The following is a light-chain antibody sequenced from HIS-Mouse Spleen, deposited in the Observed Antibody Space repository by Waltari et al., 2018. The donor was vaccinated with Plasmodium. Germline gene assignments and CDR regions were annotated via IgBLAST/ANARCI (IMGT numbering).Light chain of an antibody. CDR3: QQYNNWSFT. V-gene: IGKV3-15*01. Sequence: EIVMTQSPATLSVSPGEQATLSCRASQRVSSNLAWYQQKPGQAPRLLIYGASTSATGIPARFSGSGSGTEFTLTISSLQSEDFAVYYCQQYNNWSFTFGPGTKVDIK. CDR1: QRVSSN. CDR2: GAS. J-gene: IGKJ3*01.